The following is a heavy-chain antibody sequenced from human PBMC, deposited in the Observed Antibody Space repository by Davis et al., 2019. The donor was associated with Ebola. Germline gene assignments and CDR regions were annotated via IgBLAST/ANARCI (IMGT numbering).Heavy chain of an antibody. Sequence: GESLKISCAASGLTFNKYDMHWVRQAPGKGLEWVANIKQDGSEKYYVDSVKGRFTISRDNAKNSLYLQMNSLRAEDTAIYYCARDLYFGSGSPTSDYWGQGTLVTVSS. CDR1: GLTFNKYD. CDR2: IKQDGSEK. D-gene: IGHD3-10*01. J-gene: IGHJ4*02. CDR3: ARDLYFGSGSPTSDY. V-gene: IGHV3-7*03.